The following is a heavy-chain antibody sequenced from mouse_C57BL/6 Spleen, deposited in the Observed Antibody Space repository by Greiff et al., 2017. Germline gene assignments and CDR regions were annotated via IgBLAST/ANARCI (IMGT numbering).Heavy chain of an antibody. CDR3: RITTVVARYFDY. V-gene: IGHV1-52*01. CDR1: GYTFTSYW. CDR2: IDPSDSDT. Sequence: QVQLQQPGAELVRPGSSVKLSCKASGYTFTSYWMHWVKQRPIQGLEWIGNIDPSDSDTHYNQKFKDKATLTVDKSSSTAYMQLSSLTSEDSAVYDCRITTVVARYFDYWGQGTTLTVSS. J-gene: IGHJ2*01. D-gene: IGHD1-1*01.